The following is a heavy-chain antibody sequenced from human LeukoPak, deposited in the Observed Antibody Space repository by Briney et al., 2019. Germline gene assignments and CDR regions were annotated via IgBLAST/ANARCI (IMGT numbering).Heavy chain of an antibody. J-gene: IGHJ4*02. D-gene: IGHD5-18*01. Sequence: GGSLRLSCAASAFSFSSFAMTWVRQAPGKGLEWVSAISGSGGSTYYADSVKGRFTISRDNSKNTLYLQMNSLRAEDTAVYYCAKDWVPRYTDYWGQGTLVTVSS. CDR2: ISGSGGST. CDR3: AKDWVPRYTDY. V-gene: IGHV3-23*01. CDR1: AFSFSSFA.